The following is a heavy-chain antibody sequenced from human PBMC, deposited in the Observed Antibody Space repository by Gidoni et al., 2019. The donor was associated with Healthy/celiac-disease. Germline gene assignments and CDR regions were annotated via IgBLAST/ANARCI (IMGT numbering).Heavy chain of an antibody. J-gene: IGHJ6*02. CDR2: ISSSSSYI. V-gene: IGHV3-21*01. D-gene: IGHD5-12*01. Sequence: EVQLVESGGGLVKPGGSLRLSCAASGFTFSSYSMNWVRQAPGKGLEWVSSISSSSSYIYYADSVKGRFTISRDNAKNSLYLQMNSLRAEDTAVYYCARDVHSGYGPQDYYYYGMDVWGQGTTVTVSS. CDR3: ARDVHSGYGPQDYYYYGMDV. CDR1: GFTFSSYS.